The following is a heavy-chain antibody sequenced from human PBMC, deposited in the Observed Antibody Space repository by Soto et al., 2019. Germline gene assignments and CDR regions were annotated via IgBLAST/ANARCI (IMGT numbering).Heavy chain of an antibody. CDR3: ASGTCGGDCYTIDY. Sequence: PSETLSLTCSVSGGSVSSVDYYWSWIRQPPGKGLEWIGYIYYTGSSNYNPSLKRRVTISADTSKNQFSLKLSSVTAADTAMYYCASGTCGGDCYTIDYWGQGTLVTVS. CDR2: IYYTGSS. V-gene: IGHV4-61*08. CDR1: GGSVSSVDYY. J-gene: IGHJ4*02. D-gene: IGHD2-21*02.